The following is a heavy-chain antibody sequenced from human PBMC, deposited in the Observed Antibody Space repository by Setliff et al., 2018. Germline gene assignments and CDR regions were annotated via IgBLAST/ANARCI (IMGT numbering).Heavy chain of an antibody. J-gene: IGHJ4*02. CDR2: ISASGDTT. V-gene: IGHV3-23*01. CDR3: CSGSYLFVY. CDR1: GYTSSSYA. D-gene: IGHD1-26*01. Sequence: GESLKISCAASGYTSSSYAMTWVRQAPGKGLEWVSIISASGDTTYYADSVKGRLTISRDNSKNTLYLQMNSLRAEDTAVYYCCSGSYLFVYWGQGSLVTVSS.